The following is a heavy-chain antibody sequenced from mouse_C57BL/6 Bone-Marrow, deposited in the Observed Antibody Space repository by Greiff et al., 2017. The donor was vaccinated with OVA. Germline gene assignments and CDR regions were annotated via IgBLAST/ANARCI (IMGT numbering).Heavy chain of an antibody. V-gene: IGHV6-6*01. J-gene: IGHJ3*01. CDR3: TRPSLCYDYDGWFAY. D-gene: IGHD2-4*01. CDR1: GFTFSDAW. CDR2: IRNKANNHAT. Sequence: EVKLVESGGGLVQPGGSMKLSCAASGFTFSDAWMDWVRQSPEKGLEWVAEIRNKANNHATYYAESVKGRFTISRDDSKSSVYLQMSSLRAEDTGIYYCTRPSLCYDYDGWFAYWGQGTLVTVSA.